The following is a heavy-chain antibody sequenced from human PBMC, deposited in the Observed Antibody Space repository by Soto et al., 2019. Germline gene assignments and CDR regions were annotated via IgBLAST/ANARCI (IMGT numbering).Heavy chain of an antibody. J-gene: IGHJ5*02. CDR3: ARVRDNAMEPGLVDL. V-gene: IGHV1-46*01. CDR2: INPSGGST. Sequence: ASVNVSCKASGYTFTSSGISWVLQAPGEGLEWMGIINPSGGSTSYAQKFQGRVTMTRDTSTSTVYMELSSLRSEDTAVYYCARVRDNAMEPGLVDLWGQGTQVTVSS. D-gene: IGHD5-18*01. CDR1: GYTFTSSG.